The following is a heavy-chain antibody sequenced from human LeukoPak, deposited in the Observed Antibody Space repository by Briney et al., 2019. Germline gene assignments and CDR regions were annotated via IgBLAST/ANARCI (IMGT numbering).Heavy chain of an antibody. J-gene: IGHJ4*02. CDR1: GFTFDDYA. CDR2: ISWNSGSI. V-gene: IGHV3-9*03. CDR3: AKDMVVATSGIVPAAIGFDY. D-gene: IGHD2-2*02. Sequence: SGGSLRLSCAASGFTFDDYAMHWVRQAPGKGLEWVSGISWNSGSIGYADSVKGRFTISRDNAKNSLYLQMNSLRAEDMALYYCAKDMVVATSGIVPAAIGFDYWGQGTLVTVSS.